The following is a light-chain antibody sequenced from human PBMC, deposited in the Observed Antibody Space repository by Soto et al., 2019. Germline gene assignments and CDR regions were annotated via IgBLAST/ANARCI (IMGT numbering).Light chain of an antibody. Sequence: DIQMTQSPSSLSASVGDRVTITCRASQTIDNYLNWYQQKPGRAPKLLIYATSSVQSGVPSRFSGSGSGADFTLTISSLQPEDSATYYCQQCYSIPTFGQGTKVEIK. V-gene: IGKV1-39*01. CDR2: ATS. CDR3: QQCYSIPT. J-gene: IGKJ1*01. CDR1: QTIDNY.